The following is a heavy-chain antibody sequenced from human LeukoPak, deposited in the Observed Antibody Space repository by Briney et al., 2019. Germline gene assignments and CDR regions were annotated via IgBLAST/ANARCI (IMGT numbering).Heavy chain of an antibody. J-gene: IGHJ4*02. CDR3: AGMVSGSGTYYFDS. CDR1: GSSISNNAL. CDR2: IYHSGST. Sequence: PSETLSLTCAVSGSSISNNALWGWIRQPPGKGLEWIGYIYHSGSTYYNPSLKSRVTMSADTSKNQFSLKLTSVTAVDTAVYYCAGMVSGSGTYYFDSWGQGTLVTVSS. D-gene: IGHD3-10*01. V-gene: IGHV4-28*01.